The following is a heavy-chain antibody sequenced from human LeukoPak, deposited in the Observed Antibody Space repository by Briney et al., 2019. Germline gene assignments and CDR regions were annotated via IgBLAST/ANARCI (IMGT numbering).Heavy chain of an antibody. Sequence: SETLSLTCTVSGGSISSYYWSWIRQPPGKGLEWIGYIYYSGSTNYNPSLKSRVTMSVDTSKNQFSLKLSSVTAADTAVYYCARGGVTTFLDYWGQGTLVTVSS. J-gene: IGHJ4*02. D-gene: IGHD4-4*01. V-gene: IGHV4-59*12. CDR1: GGSISSYY. CDR2: IYYSGST. CDR3: ARGGVTTFLDY.